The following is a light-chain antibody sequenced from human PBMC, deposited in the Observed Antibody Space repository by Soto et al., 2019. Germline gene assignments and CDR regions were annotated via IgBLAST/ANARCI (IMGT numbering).Light chain of an antibody. CDR2: EVS. CDR1: SSDVGGYNH. J-gene: IGLJ1*01. CDR3: SSYTSVSTSCV. Sequence: SVLTQPASVSGSPGQSITISCTGTSSDVGGYNHVSWYQHHPGKAPKLMIYEVSNRPSGVSNRFSGSKSGNTASLTISGLQADDEADYYCSSYTSVSTSCVFGTGTKVTVL. V-gene: IGLV2-14*01.